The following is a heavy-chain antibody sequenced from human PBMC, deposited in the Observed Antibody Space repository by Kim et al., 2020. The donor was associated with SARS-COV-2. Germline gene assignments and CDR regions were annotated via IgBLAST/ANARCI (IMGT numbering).Heavy chain of an antibody. CDR2: ISSSSSTI. CDR1: GFTFSSYS. CDR3: ARGYYYGSGSLLVGMDV. Sequence: GGSLRLSCAASGFTFSSYSMNWVRQAPGKGLEWVSYISSSSSTIYYADSVKGRFTISRDNAKNSLYLQMNSLRAEDTAVYYCARGYYYGSGSLLVGMDVWGQGTTVTVSS. V-gene: IGHV3-48*01. J-gene: IGHJ6*02. D-gene: IGHD3-10*01.